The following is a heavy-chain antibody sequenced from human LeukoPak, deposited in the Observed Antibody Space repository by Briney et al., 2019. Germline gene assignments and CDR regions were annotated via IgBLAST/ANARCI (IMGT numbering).Heavy chain of an antibody. V-gene: IGHV3-30*04. D-gene: IGHD1-26*01. Sequence: GGSLRLSCAASGFTFRSYAFHWVRQAPGKGLEWVAVISYDGTNKCYADSVKGRFTISRDNSKNTLYLQMNSLRTEDTAVYYCARGIGGSYSGHSDYWGQGTLVTVSS. CDR3: ARGIGGSYSGHSDY. CDR2: ISYDGTNK. J-gene: IGHJ4*02. CDR1: GFTFRSYA.